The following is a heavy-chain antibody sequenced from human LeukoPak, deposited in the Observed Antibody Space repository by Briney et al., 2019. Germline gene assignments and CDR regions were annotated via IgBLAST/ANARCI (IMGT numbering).Heavy chain of an antibody. V-gene: IGHV3-7*01. CDR3: ARDSGFRVGYSFDY. CDR2: IKQDGSEK. CDR1: GFTFSGYW. Sequence: GGSLRLSCAASGFTFSGYWMSWVRQAPGKGLEWVANIKQDGSEKYYVDSVKGRFTISRDNAKNSLYLQMNSLRAEDTAVYYCARDSGFRVGYSFDYWGQGTLVTVSS. D-gene: IGHD5-18*01. J-gene: IGHJ4*02.